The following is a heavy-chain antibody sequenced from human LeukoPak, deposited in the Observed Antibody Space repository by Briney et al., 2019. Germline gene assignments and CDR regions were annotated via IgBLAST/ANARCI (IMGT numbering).Heavy chain of an antibody. D-gene: IGHD6-19*01. CDR3: ANPPTPIEGVGSKYYFDY. J-gene: IGHJ4*02. CDR1: GFTFSSYA. Sequence: PGGSLRLSCAASGFTFSSYAMSWVRQAPGKGLEWVSAISGSGGSTYYADSVKGRFTICRDNSKNTLYLQMNSLRAEDTAVYYCANPPTPIEGVGSKYYFDYGAREPW. V-gene: IGHV3-23*01. CDR2: ISGSGGST.